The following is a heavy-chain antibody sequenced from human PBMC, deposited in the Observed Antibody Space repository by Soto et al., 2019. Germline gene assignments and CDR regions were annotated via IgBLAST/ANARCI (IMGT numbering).Heavy chain of an antibody. CDR1: GDSISPSS. D-gene: IGHD5-18*01. CDR2: ISYFGNA. CDR3: AGPGPTVDTEGAFDY. V-gene: IGHV4-59*08. Sequence: QVQLQESGPGLVKPSETLSLTCTVSGDSISPSSWSWVRHPPGKGLLRMGYISYFGNANYNPSLKSRVPTSLDTSTNQFSLQLNSATAADTAMYFCAGPGPTVDTEGAFDYWGQGTLVTVSP. J-gene: IGHJ4*02.